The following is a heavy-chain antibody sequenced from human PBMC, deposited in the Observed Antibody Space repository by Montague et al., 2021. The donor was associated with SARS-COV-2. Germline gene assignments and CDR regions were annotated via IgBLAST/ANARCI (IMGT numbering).Heavy chain of an antibody. Sequence: SETLSLTCAVSGGSFSGYYWSWIRQPPGKGLEWIGEVNHSGSANYNPSLESRVTISVDTSKNQFSMKLSSVTAADTAVYYCARGRRILLWFGELLSGGDYYGIDVWGQGTTVTVSS. D-gene: IGHD3-10*01. CDR3: ARGRRILLWFGELLSGGDYYGIDV. J-gene: IGHJ6*02. V-gene: IGHV4-34*01. CDR2: VNHSGSA. CDR1: GGSFSGYY.